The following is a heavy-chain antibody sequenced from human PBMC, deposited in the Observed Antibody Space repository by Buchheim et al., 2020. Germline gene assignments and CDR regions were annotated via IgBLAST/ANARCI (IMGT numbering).Heavy chain of an antibody. CDR3: ARDLRVATIVPGSNAFDI. D-gene: IGHD5-12*01. V-gene: IGHV1-2*04. Sequence: QVQLVQSGAEVKKPGASVKVSCKASGYTFTGYYMHWVRQAPGQGLEWMGWINPNRGGTNYAQKFQGWVTMTRDTSISTAYMELSRLRSDDTAVYYCARDLRVATIVPGSNAFDIWGQGT. CDR1: GYTFTGYY. CDR2: INPNRGGT. J-gene: IGHJ3*02.